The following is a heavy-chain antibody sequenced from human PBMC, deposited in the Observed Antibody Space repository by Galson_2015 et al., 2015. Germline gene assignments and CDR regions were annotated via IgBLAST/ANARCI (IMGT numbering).Heavy chain of an antibody. Sequence: SLRLSCAASGFSFSNYWMTWVRQAPGKGLEWVANIKEDGGENYYVDSVKGRFTVSRDNAKNLLSLQMNSLRAEDTAVYYCAKEEVGIGYCSGGSCLYNYFDPWGQGTLVTVSS. V-gene: IGHV3-7*01. D-gene: IGHD2-15*01. CDR3: AKEEVGIGYCSGGSCLYNYFDP. J-gene: IGHJ5*02. CDR1: GFSFSNYW. CDR2: IKEDGGEN.